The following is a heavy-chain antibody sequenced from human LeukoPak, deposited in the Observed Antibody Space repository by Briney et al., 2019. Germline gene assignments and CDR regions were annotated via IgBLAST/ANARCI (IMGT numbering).Heavy chain of an antibody. D-gene: IGHD3-3*02. CDR2: IYYSGNT. CDR1: GDSHSTQH. CDR3: ARHFSCGNPTARFDH. Sequence: SETLTLPCTLSGDSHSTQHWSWIRQPPGKGLEWIGYIYYSGNTNYNPSLKSRVTISVDTSKNPFSLKLSSVTAADTAVYYCARHFSCGNPTARFDHWGQGTLVTVSS. V-gene: IGHV4-59*11. J-gene: IGHJ4*02.